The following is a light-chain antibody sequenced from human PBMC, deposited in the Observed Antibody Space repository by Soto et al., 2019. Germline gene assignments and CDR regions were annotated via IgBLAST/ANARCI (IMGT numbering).Light chain of an antibody. V-gene: IGKV3-11*01. CDR1: QSVSSY. CDR2: DAS. Sequence: IVLTQSPATPSLSPGERATLSCRASQSVSSYLAWYQQKPGQAPRLLIYDASNRATGIPARFSGSGSGTDFTLTISSLEPEDFAVYYCQQRSNWPFTFGPGT. CDR3: QQRSNWPFT. J-gene: IGKJ3*01.